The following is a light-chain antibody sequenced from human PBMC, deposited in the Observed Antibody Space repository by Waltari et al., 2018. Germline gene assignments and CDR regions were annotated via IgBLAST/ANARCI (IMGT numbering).Light chain of an antibody. CDR2: TAS. V-gene: IGKV1-39*01. J-gene: IGKJ1*01. Sequence: DIQMTQSPSSLSASVGDRVTITCRASQNIINYLNWYQQIPGKAPKILIYTASSLKNGVPSRFSCSGSGTDFTLTISSLQPEDFATYYCQQSYNLPRTFGQGTKVEIK. CDR3: QQSYNLPRT. CDR1: QNIINY.